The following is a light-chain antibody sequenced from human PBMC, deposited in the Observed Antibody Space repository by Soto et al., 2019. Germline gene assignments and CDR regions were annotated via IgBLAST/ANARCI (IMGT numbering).Light chain of an antibody. CDR2: AAS. V-gene: IGKV1-8*01. CDR3: QQYFSYPLT. CDR1: QGISDY. J-gene: IGKJ5*01. Sequence: IRMTQSPSSVSASTGDRVTITCRASQGISDYLAWFQQKPGEAPKLLIYAASILQSGVPSRFSGSGSGTDFTLTFNYLQSDDFATYYCQQYFSYPLTFGQGTRLEIK.